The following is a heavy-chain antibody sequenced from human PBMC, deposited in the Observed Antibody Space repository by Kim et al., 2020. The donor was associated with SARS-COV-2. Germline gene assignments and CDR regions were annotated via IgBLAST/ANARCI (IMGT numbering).Heavy chain of an antibody. CDR1: GFTFSSYA. V-gene: IGHV3-23*01. Sequence: GGSLRLSCAASGFTFSSYAMSWVRQAPGKGLEWVSAISGSGGSTYYADSVKGRFTISRDNSKNTLYLQMNSLRAEDTAVYYCAKLDRVEMAPDDAFDIWGQGTMVTVSS. J-gene: IGHJ3*02. D-gene: IGHD2-2*01. CDR2: ISGSGGST. CDR3: AKLDRVEMAPDDAFDI.